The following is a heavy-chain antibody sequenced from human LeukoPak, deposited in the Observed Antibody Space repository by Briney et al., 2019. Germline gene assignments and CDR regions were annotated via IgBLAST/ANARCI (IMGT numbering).Heavy chain of an antibody. D-gene: IGHD6-6*01. Sequence: SETLSLTCTVSGGSISSSSYYWGWIRQPPGKGLEWIGSIYYSGSTYYNPSLESRVTISVDTSKNQFSLKLSSVTAADTAVYYCATDRGRGSSFDYWGQGTLVTVSS. CDR1: GGSISSSSYY. CDR2: IYYSGST. V-gene: IGHV4-39*01. J-gene: IGHJ4*02. CDR3: ATDRGRGSSFDY.